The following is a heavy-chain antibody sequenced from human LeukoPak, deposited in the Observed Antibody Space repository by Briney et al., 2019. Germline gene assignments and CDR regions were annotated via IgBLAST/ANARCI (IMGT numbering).Heavy chain of an antibody. V-gene: IGHV4-4*07. J-gene: IGHJ4*02. CDR2: IYTSGST. Sequence: SETLSLTCTVSGGSISSYYWSWIRQPAGKGLEWIGRIYTSGSTYYNPSLKSRVTISVDTSKNQFSLKLSSVTAADTAVYNCARAAQSYYAHSGSYDFDYWGQGTLVTVSS. CDR3: ARAAQSYYAHSGSYDFDY. CDR1: GGSISSYY. D-gene: IGHD1-26*01.